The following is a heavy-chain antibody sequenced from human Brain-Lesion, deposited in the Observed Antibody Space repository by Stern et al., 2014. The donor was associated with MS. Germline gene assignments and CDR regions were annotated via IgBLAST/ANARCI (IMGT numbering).Heavy chain of an antibody. J-gene: IGHJ6*02. V-gene: IGHV4-61*02. Sequence: KESGPGLVKPSQTLSLSCTVSGGSISSGGYYWSWIRQPAGKGLEWIGRIFNSGSPSYNPSLKSRVTISIDTSKNQFSLRLNSMTAADTAVYYCARGRVVPGFQYYATDVWGQGTTVIVSS. D-gene: IGHD2-2*01. CDR1: GGSISSGGYY. CDR2: IFNSGSP. CDR3: ARGRVVPGFQYYATDV.